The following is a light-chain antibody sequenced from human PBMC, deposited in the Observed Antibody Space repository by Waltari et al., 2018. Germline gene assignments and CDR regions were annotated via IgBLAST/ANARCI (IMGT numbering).Light chain of an antibody. CDR3: CSYAGRYTWV. J-gene: IGLJ3*02. CDR2: DVS. Sequence: QSALTQPRSVSGSPGPSVTIPSPATSHDVGGYNYVSWFQQHPGKAPKLMIHDVSKRPSGVPDRFSGSKSGNTASLTISGLQADDETDYYCCSYAGRYTWVFGGGTKLTVL. V-gene: IGLV2-11*01. CDR1: SHDVGGYNY.